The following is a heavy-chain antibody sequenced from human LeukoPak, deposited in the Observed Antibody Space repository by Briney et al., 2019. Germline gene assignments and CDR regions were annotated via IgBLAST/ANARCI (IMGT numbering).Heavy chain of an antibody. CDR3: ARDSIDVQLSYYYYYMDV. V-gene: IGHV1-2*02. CDR2: INPNSGGT. Sequence: ASVKVSCKASGYTFTGYYMHWVRQAPGQGLEWMGWINPNSGGTNYAQKFQGRVTMTRDTSISTAYMELSRLRSDDTAVYYCARDSIDVQLSYYYYYMDVWGKGTTVTVSS. D-gene: IGHD5-18*01. J-gene: IGHJ6*03. CDR1: GYTFTGYY.